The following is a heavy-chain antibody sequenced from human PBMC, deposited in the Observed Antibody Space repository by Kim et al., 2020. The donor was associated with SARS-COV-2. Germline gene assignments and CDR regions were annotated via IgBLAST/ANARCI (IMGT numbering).Heavy chain of an antibody. CDR3: ARKGVWYWFDP. J-gene: IGHJ5*02. D-gene: IGHD2-21*01. Sequence: TNYNPSLKSRVTISVDTSKNQFSLKLSSVTAADTAVYYCARKGVWYWFDPWGQGTLVTVSS. V-gene: IGHV4-34*01. CDR2: T.